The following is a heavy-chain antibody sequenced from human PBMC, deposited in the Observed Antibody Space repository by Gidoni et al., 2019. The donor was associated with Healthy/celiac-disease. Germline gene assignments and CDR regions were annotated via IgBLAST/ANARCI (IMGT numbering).Heavy chain of an antibody. D-gene: IGHD2-15*01. J-gene: IGHJ4*02. V-gene: IGHV3-49*05. CDR1: GFTFRDYA. CDR3: TRSGGGVDY. CDR2: SRSKAYGGTR. Sequence: VQLVESGGRFVKSGRSLRLSCTASGFTFRDYAMSWFRQASGKGMGWRGFSRSKAYGGTREYAASVKGRYTTSRDDSNSIAYLQMNGLKTENTAVYYCTRSGGGVDYWGQGTLVTVSS.